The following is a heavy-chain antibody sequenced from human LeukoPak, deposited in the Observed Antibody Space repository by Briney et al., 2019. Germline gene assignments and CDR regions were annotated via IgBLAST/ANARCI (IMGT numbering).Heavy chain of an antibody. CDR2: IYSSEST. V-gene: IGHV4-4*09. CDR1: GDSISRYY. Sequence: SETLSLTCTVSGDSISRYYWSWIRQPPGKGPEWIGYIYSSESTNYNPSLKSRVTISVDTSKNQFSLKLSSVTAADTAVYYCARIAVQSSYWGQGTLVTVSS. J-gene: IGHJ4*02. CDR3: ARIAVQSSY.